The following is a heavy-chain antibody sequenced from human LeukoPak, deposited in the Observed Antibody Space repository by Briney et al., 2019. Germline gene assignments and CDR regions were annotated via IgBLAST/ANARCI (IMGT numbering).Heavy chain of an antibody. V-gene: IGHV3-11*01. CDR1: GFTFSDYY. J-gene: IGHJ4*02. CDR2: ISSSGSTI. CDR3: ARAGDDFWSGYYLDY. D-gene: IGHD3-3*01. Sequence: GGSLRLSCAASGFTFSDYYMSWIRQAPGKGLEWVSYISSSGSTIYYADSVKGRFTITRDNAKNSLYLQMNSLRAEDTAVYYCARAGDDFWSGYYLDYWGQGTLVTVSS.